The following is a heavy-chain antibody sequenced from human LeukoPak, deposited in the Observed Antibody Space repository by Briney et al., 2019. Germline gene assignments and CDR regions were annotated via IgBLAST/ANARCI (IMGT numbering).Heavy chain of an antibody. J-gene: IGHJ4*02. CDR3: ARENSGIAATDIIDY. Sequence: PGGSLRLSCAVSGFAFGSEAMSWVRQSPARGLEWVASISPGGGTTYYADYVKGRFTISRDNAKNLPYLQMNSLRAEDTGRYYCARENSGIAATDIIDYWGQGTLVTVSS. CDR1: GFAFGSEA. V-gene: IGHV3-23*01. CDR2: ISPGGGTT. D-gene: IGHD6-13*01.